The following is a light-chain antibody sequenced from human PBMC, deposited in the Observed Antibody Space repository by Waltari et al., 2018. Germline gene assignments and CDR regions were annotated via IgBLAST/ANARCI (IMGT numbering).Light chain of an antibody. Sequence: ELVMTQSPATLSVSPGERATLSCRASQSVSSNVAWYQQKPGQAPSLLIYGASTRATGIPARFSGSGSGTEFTLTISSLQSEDFAVYFCQQYTNWPLTFGGGTKVEIK. V-gene: IGKV3-15*01. CDR3: QQYTNWPLT. CDR1: QSVSSN. J-gene: IGKJ4*01. CDR2: GAS.